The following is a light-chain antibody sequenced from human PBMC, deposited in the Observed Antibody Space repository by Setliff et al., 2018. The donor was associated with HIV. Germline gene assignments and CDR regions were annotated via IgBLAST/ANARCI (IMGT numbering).Light chain of an antibody. CDR2: YDV. CDR3: SSYTSTNTLV. CDR1: SSNIGNNA. V-gene: IGLV1-36*01. Sequence: VLTQPPSVSEAPRQRVTISCSGSSSNIGNNAVNWYQQLPGKAPKLLIYYDVLLPSGVSDRFSGSKSGTSASLAISGLQSEDEADYYCSSYTSTNTLVFGGGTKVTVL. J-gene: IGLJ3*02.